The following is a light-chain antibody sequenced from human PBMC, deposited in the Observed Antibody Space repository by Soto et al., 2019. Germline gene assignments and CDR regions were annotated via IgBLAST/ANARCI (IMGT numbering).Light chain of an antibody. CDR2: GAS. CDR1: QTVNSN. V-gene: IGKV3-15*01. Sequence: EMVLSQSPVSLSVSPGDRATPSSRPSQTVNSNLAWYQYKPGQAPRLLIFGASTRASGIPARFSGSRSGTNFTRTSSSLQSEDVAVYYCQEYNNWPPWTFGQGTKV. J-gene: IGKJ1*01. CDR3: QEYNNWPPWT.